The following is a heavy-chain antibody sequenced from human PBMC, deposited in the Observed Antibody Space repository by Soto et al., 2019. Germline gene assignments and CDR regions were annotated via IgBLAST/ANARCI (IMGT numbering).Heavy chain of an antibody. CDR3: AKGENPV. CDR1: GFTFSSYG. V-gene: IGHV3-30*18. J-gene: IGHJ3*01. CDR2: ISYDGSNK. Sequence: QVQLVESGGGMVQPGRSLRLSCAASGFTFSSYGMHWVRQAPGKGLEWVAVISYDGSNKYYADSVEGRFTIARDNSKNTLYLKMNSLRAEATAVYYCAKGENPVWGQGTMVTVSS.